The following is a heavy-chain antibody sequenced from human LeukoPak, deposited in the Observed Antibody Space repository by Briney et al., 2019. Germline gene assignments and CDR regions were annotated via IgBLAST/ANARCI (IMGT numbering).Heavy chain of an antibody. J-gene: IGHJ6*04. Sequence: GGSLRLSCAASGFTLRRYSMNWVRQAPGKGLESVSSISSSSSYIYYADSVQGRFTISRDNAKNSLYLQMNSLRAEDTAVYYCAELGITMIGGVWGKGTTVTISS. V-gene: IGHV3-21*01. D-gene: IGHD3-10*02. CDR3: AELGITMIGGV. CDR2: ISSSSSYI. CDR1: GFTLRRYS.